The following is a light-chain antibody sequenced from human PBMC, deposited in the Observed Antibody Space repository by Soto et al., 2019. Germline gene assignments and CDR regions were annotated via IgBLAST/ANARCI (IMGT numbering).Light chain of an antibody. J-gene: IGKJ1*01. CDR2: GAS. V-gene: IGKV3-20*01. CDR1: QSVSSSY. Sequence: EIVLTQSPGTLSLSPGERATLSCRASQSVSSSYLAWYQQKPGQAPRLLIYGASSRATGIPDRVSGSGSGTEFTLTISRLEPEDFEVYYCQQYGSSPQTFGQGTKVDIK. CDR3: QQYGSSPQT.